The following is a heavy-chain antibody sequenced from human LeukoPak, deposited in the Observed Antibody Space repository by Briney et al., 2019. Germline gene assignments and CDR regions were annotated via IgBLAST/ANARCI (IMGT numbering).Heavy chain of an antibody. V-gene: IGHV3-30*02. Sequence: GGSLRLSCAASGFIFSSKGMHWVRQAPGKGLGWVAFIRYDGSDKYYADSVKGRFTISRDNSKGSLYLQMDSLRAEDTAVYYCAKDPAYYGGNLDSWGQGILVTVSS. D-gene: IGHD4-23*01. CDR1: GFIFSSKG. J-gene: IGHJ4*02. CDR2: IRYDGSDK. CDR3: AKDPAYYGGNLDS.